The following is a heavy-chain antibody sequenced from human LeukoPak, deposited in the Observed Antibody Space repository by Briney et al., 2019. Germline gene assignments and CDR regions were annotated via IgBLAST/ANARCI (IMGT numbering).Heavy chain of an antibody. CDR3: GRGYSTTPPDY. Sequence: GGSLRLSCAASGFTFSRHWMYWVRHAPGKGLVWVSRVDSDETDITYADSVKGRFTISRDNAKDTLYLQMNSLRSDDTAVYYCGRGYSTTPPDYWGQGTLVTVSS. J-gene: IGHJ4*02. V-gene: IGHV3-74*01. D-gene: IGHD2-15*01. CDR1: GFTFSRHW. CDR2: VDSDETDI.